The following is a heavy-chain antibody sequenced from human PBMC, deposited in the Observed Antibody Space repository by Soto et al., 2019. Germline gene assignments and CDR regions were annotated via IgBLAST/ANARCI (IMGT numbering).Heavy chain of an antibody. CDR3: ARLGGYYQAFDQ. J-gene: IGHJ4*02. CDR1: GGYINNHY. CDR2: IYYSGST. Sequence: SETLSLTCPVPGGYINNHYCSWFRQPPGKGLEWIGYIYYSGSTTYKPSLKSRVTISVDTSKNQFFLKLNSVTAADTAVYYCARLGGYYQAFDQWGQGSLVTVS. V-gene: IGHV4-59*08. D-gene: IGHD3-22*01.